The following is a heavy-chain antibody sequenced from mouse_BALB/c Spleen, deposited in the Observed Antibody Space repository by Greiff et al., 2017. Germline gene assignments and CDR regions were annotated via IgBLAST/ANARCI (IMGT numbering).Heavy chain of an antibody. V-gene: IGHV5-4*02. CDR3: ARVVTTATRDAMDY. D-gene: IGHD1-2*01. CDR2: ISDGGSYT. CDR1: GFTFSDYY. Sequence: EVQGVESGGGLVKPGGSLKLSCAASGFTFSDYYMYWVRQTPEKRLEWVATISDGGSYTYYPDSVKGRFTISRDNAKNNLYLQMSSLKSEDTAMYYCARVVTTATRDAMDYWGQGTSVTVSS. J-gene: IGHJ4*01.